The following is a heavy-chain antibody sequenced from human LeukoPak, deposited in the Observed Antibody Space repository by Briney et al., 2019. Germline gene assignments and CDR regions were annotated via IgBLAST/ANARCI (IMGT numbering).Heavy chain of an antibody. J-gene: IGHJ5*02. Sequence: SVKVSCKASGGTFSSYAISWVRQAPGQGLEWMGRIIPIFGTANYAQKFQGRVTITTDESTSTAYMELSSLRSEDTAVYYCARSGRLGQLSLEGPGFDPWGQGTLVTVSS. CDR3: ARSGRLGQLSLEGPGFDP. D-gene: IGHD3-16*02. CDR2: IIPIFGTA. V-gene: IGHV1-69*05. CDR1: GGTFSSYA.